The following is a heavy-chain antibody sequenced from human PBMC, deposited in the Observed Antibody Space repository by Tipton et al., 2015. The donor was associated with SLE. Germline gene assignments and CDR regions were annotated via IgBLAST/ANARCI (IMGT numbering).Heavy chain of an antibody. CDR1: GGSFSGYY. D-gene: IGHD6-6*01. CDR2: INHSGRT. J-gene: IGHJ3*02. CDR3: AREQLVRAFDT. Sequence: TLSLTCAVYGGSFSGYYWSWIRQPPGKGLEWIGEINHSGRTNYNPSLKSRVTISVDTSKNQFSLKLSSVTAADTAVYYCAREQLVRAFDTWGQGTMVTVSS. V-gene: IGHV4-34*01.